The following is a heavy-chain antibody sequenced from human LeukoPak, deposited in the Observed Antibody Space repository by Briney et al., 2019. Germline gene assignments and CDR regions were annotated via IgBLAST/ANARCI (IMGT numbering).Heavy chain of an antibody. D-gene: IGHD6-19*01. CDR3: ARAESGWYVDY. Sequence: SETLSLTCAVYGGSFIGYDWTWIRQPPGKGLEWIGEINHSGGTNHNPSLKSRVTISVDTSKNQFSLKLSSVTAADTAVYYCARAESGWYVDYWGQGTLVTVSS. CDR2: INHSGGT. V-gene: IGHV4-34*01. CDR1: GGSFIGYD. J-gene: IGHJ4*02.